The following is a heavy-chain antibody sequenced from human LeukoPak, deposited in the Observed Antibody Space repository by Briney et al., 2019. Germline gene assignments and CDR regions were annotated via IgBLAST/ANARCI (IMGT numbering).Heavy chain of an antibody. J-gene: IGHJ4*02. CDR2: VSYDGRAT. V-gene: IGHV3-30*04. D-gene: IGHD3-3*01. CDR3: ASEFWNGYYMPNYFDN. Sequence: PGGSLRLSCAASGFSFGNYAMHWVRQAPGKGLEWMAVVSYDGRATYYAQSVKGRFTISRDNSKTTLYLQMNSLRVEDTALYYCASEFWNGYYMPNYFDNWGQGTLVTVSS. CDR1: GFSFGNYA.